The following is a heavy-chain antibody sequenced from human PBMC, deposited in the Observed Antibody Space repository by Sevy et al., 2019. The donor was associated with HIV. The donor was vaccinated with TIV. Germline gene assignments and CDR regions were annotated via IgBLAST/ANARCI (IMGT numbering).Heavy chain of an antibody. CDR3: TKGHFYDTSGYYVLDAFDF. CDR1: GFTLSTYA. J-gene: IGHJ3*01. D-gene: IGHD3-22*01. CDR2: SGGKGFSA. Sequence: GGSLRLSCRASGFTLSTYAMNWIRQAPGKGLEWVSGSGGKGFSAYYPDSVKGRFTISRDNSKNTLYLEMNSLRAEDTAVYYCTKGHFYDTSGYYVLDAFDFWGQGTMVTVSS. V-gene: IGHV3-23*01.